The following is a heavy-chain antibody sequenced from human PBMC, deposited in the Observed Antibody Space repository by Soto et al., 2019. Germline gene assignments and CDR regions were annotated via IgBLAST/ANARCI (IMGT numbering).Heavy chain of an antibody. J-gene: IGHJ4*02. D-gene: IGHD2-8*01. CDR1: GGSISSGDYY. Sequence: PSETLSLTCAVYGGSISSGDYYWSWIRQPPGKGLEWIGYIYYSGSTYYNPSLKSRVTISVDTSKNQFSLKLSSVTAADTAVYYCARVLVLMVYADYWGQGTLVTVSS. V-gene: IGHV4-30-4*01. CDR3: ARVLVLMVYADY. CDR2: IYYSGST.